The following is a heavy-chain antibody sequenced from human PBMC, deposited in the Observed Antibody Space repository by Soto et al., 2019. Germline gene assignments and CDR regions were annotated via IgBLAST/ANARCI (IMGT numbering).Heavy chain of an antibody. CDR1: GGTFSSYA. Sequence: ASVKVSCKASGGTFSSYAISWVRPAPGQGLEWMGGIIPIFGTANYAQKFQGRVTITADESTSTAYMELSSLRSEDTAVYYCARDGSYGAPDYWGQGTLVTVSS. CDR3: ARDGSYGAPDY. J-gene: IGHJ4*02. D-gene: IGHD4-17*01. V-gene: IGHV1-69*13. CDR2: IIPIFGTA.